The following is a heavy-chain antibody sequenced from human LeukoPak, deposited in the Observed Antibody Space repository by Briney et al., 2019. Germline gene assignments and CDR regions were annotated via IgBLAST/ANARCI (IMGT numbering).Heavy chain of an antibody. CDR1: GYTFTGYY. J-gene: IGHJ5*02. CDR2: INPNSGDT. Sequence: ASVKVSCKASGYTFTGYYMHWVRQAPGQGLEWMGWINPNSGDTNYAQKFQGRVTMTRDTSISTAYMELSRLRSDDTAVYYCARENSSSSGNWFDPWGQGTLVTVSS. V-gene: IGHV1-2*02. D-gene: IGHD6-6*01. CDR3: ARENSSSSGNWFDP.